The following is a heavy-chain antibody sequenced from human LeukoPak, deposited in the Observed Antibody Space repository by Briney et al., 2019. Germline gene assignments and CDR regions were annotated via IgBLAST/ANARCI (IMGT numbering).Heavy chain of an antibody. CDR2: INPSGESI. Sequence: SGGSLRLSCAASGFTFANYAMTWVRQAPGKGLEWVSTINPSGESINFADSVRGRFTISRDNSKNTLYLQMNSLRAEDTAVYYCARDGRVYIAAAGPINYYYGMDVWGQGTTVTVSS. D-gene: IGHD6-13*01. J-gene: IGHJ6*02. CDR3: ARDGRVYIAAAGPINYYYGMDV. CDR1: GFTFANYA. V-gene: IGHV3-23*01.